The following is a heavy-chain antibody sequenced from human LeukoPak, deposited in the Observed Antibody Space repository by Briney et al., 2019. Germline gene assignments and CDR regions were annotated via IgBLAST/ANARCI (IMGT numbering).Heavy chain of an antibody. CDR2: IKQDVSEK. CDR3: AKDQKRGYSYGYLFYYYYMDV. Sequence: GGSLRLSCAASGFTFSSYWMSWVRQAPGKGLEWVANIKQDVSEKYYVDSVKGRFTISRDNAENSLYLQMNSLRAEDTAVYYCAKDQKRGYSYGYLFYYYYMDVWGKGTTVTISS. CDR1: GFTFSSYW. J-gene: IGHJ6*03. D-gene: IGHD5-18*01. V-gene: IGHV3-7*01.